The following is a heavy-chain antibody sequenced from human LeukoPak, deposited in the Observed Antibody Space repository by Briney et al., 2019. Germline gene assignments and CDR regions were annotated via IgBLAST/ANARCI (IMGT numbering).Heavy chain of an antibody. CDR2: IYYSGTT. Sequence: PSETLSLTCTVSGGSISSSNYYWGWIRQPPGKGLEWIGSIYYSGTTYYNSSLKSRVIISVDTSKNQFSLKLTSVTATDTAVYYCARHEAQDFDYWGQGTLVAVSS. CDR1: GGSISSSNYY. V-gene: IGHV4-39*01. J-gene: IGHJ4*02. CDR3: ARHEAQDFDY.